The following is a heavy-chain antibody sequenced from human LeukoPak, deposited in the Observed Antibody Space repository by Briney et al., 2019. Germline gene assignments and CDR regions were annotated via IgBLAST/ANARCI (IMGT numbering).Heavy chain of an antibody. D-gene: IGHD3-22*01. CDR1: GFTFSSYA. CDR2: ISGSGGST. CDR3: ANPVGYYYDSSGTDAFDI. V-gene: IGHV3-23*01. Sequence: GGSLRLSCAASGFTFSSYAMSWVRQAPGKGLEWVSAISGSGGSTYYADSVKGRFTISRDNSKNTLYLQMNSLRAEDTAVYYRANPVGYYYDSSGTDAFDIWGQGTMVTVSS. J-gene: IGHJ3*02.